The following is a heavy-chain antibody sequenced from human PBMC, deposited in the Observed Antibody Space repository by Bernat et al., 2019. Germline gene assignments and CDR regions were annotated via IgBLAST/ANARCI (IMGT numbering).Heavy chain of an antibody. Sequence: QVQLVQSGAEVKKPGASVKVSCKASGYTFTSYGISWVRQAPGQELEWMGWISAYNGNTNYAQKLQGRVTMTTDTSTSTAYMELRSLRSDDTAVYYCARVSWSGSYSAIALPDNDYWGQGTLVTVSS. CDR1: GYTFTSYG. J-gene: IGHJ4*02. V-gene: IGHV1-18*01. CDR2: ISAYNGNT. CDR3: ARVSWSGSYSAIALPDNDY. D-gene: IGHD1-26*01.